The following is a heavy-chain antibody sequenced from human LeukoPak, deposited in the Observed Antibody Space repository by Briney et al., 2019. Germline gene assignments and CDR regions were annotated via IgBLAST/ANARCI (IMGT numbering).Heavy chain of an antibody. D-gene: IGHD6-19*01. CDR2: IYYSGST. CDR3: ARGATGIAVAGTTPVGCDY. CDR1: GGSISSSSYY. V-gene: IGHV4-39*07. Sequence: PSETLSLTCTVSGGSISSSSYYWGWIRQPPGKGLEWIGSIYYSGSTYYNPSLKSRVTISVDTSKNQFSLKLSSVTAADTALYYCARGATGIAVAGTTPVGCDYWGQGTLVTVSS. J-gene: IGHJ4*02.